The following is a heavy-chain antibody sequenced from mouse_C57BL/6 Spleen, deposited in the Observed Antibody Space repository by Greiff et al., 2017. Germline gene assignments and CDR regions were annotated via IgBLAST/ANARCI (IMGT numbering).Heavy chain of an antibody. J-gene: IGHJ2*01. CDR1: GYSLTSYG. V-gene: IGHV2-5*01. CDR2: IRGGGAT. CDR3: AKNGWAQYYFDY. D-gene: IGHD3-1*01. Sequence: VQLMQSGPGLVQPSPSLSITCTVSGYSLTSYGVQWVRQSPGKSLEWLGVIRGGGATNYNEAFMTRMSITKDKSTRQVFFRMNSMQSDDTAIYYCAKNGWAQYYFDYWGQGTTLTVSS.